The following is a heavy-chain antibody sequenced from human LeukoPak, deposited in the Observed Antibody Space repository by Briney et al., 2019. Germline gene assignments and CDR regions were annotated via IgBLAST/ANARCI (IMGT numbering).Heavy chain of an antibody. V-gene: IGHV4-30-2*01. Sequence: SETLSLTCAVSGGSISSGGYSWSWIRQPPGKGLEWIGYISHSGSTYYNPSLKSRVTISVDRPKNQFSLKLTSVTAADTAVYYCARYSSTWPYWYFDLWGRGTLVTVSS. CDR3: ARYSSTWPYWYFDL. CDR1: GGSISSGGYS. CDR2: ISHSGST. D-gene: IGHD6-13*01. J-gene: IGHJ2*01.